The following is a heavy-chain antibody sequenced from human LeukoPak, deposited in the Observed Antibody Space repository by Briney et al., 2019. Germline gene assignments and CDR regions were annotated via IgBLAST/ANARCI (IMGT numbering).Heavy chain of an antibody. CDR1: GFTVSSNY. CDR2: IYSGGGT. V-gene: IGHV3-53*01. Sequence: PGGSLRLSCAASGFTVSSNYMSWVRQAPGKGLEWVSVIYSGGGTYYSDSVKGRFTISRDYSKNTLYLQMNSLRAEDTAVYYCARGGSWLEYSNFGGFDFWGRGTLVTVSS. J-gene: IGHJ2*01. CDR3: ARGGSWLEYSNFGGFDF. D-gene: IGHD6-6*01.